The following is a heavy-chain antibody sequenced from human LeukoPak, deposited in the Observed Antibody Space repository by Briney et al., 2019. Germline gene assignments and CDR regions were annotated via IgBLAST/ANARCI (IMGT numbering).Heavy chain of an antibody. D-gene: IGHD3-3*02. Sequence: PGGSLRLSCAASGVTFSDASMSWVRQAPGQGLEWLGRIKSKSHGGTTDYAAPVKARFTVSRDDSKDTLYLQMNSLRTGDTAVYYCDTSGQHWDVFDFWGQGTLVTVSS. CDR3: DTSGQHWDVFDF. V-gene: IGHV3-15*01. CDR2: IKSKSHGGTT. J-gene: IGHJ4*02. CDR1: GVTFSDAS.